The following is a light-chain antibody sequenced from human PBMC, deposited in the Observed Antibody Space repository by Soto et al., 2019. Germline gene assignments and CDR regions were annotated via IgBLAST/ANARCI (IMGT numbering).Light chain of an antibody. V-gene: IGLV2-11*01. CDR3: CSYAGSFIFV. J-gene: IGLJ1*01. CDR1: SSDVGNYNY. CDR2: DVS. Sequence: QSVLTQPRSVSGSPGQSVTISCTGTSSDVGNYNYVSWYQQYPGKVSKLMIYDVSKRPSGVPDRFSGSKSGNTASLTISGLQTEDEADYYCCSYAGSFIFVFGTGTKVTVL.